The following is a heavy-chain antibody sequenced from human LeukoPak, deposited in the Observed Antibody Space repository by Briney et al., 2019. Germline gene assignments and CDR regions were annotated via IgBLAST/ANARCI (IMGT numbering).Heavy chain of an antibody. CDR3: AGSTYYYDSSGYYSPARNDAFDI. D-gene: IGHD3-22*01. V-gene: IGHV3-21*01. Sequence: GGSLRLSCAASGFTFSSYSMNWVRQAPGKGLEWVSSISSSSSYIYYADSVKGRFTISRDNAKNSLYLQMNSLRAEDTAVYYCAGSTYYYDSSGYYSPARNDAFDIWGQGTMVTVSS. CDR2: ISSSSSYI. J-gene: IGHJ3*02. CDR1: GFTFSSYS.